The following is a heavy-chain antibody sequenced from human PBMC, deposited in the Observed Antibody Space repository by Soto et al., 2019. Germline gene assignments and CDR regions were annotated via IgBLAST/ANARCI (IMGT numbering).Heavy chain of an antibody. V-gene: IGHV1-8*01. D-gene: IGHD6-13*01. CDR3: ASPSSSWSIQPFDI. J-gene: IGHJ3*02. CDR2: MNPNSGNT. CDR1: RYTFTSYD. Sequence: QVQLVQSGAEVKKPGASVKVSCKASRYTFTSYDINWVRQATGQGLEWMGWMNPNSGNTGYAQKFQGRVTMTWNTSISTAYMELSSLRSEDTAVYYCASPSSSWSIQPFDIWGQRTMVTVSS.